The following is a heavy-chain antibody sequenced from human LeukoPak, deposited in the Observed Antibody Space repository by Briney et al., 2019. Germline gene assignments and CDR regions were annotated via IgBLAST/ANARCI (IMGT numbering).Heavy chain of an antibody. V-gene: IGHV4-39*01. Sequence: SETLSLTCTVSGGSISSNNYYWGWIRQPPGKGLEWIGSIYYSGSTYYNPSLKSRVTISVDTSKNQFSLKLSSVTAADTAVYYCARLDGSGTYYNAPLTYWGQGTLVTVS. D-gene: IGHD3-10*01. J-gene: IGHJ4*02. CDR3: ARLDGSGTYYNAPLTY. CDR1: GGSISSNNYY. CDR2: IYYSGST.